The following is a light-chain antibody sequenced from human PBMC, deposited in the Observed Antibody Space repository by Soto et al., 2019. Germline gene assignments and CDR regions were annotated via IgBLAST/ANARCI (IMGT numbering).Light chain of an antibody. CDR2: RNS. CDR3: AAWDDSLSGWV. Sequence: QSVLTQPPSASGTPGQRVTISCSGSSSNIVTNHVYWYQHLPGTAPKLLIYRNSLRPSGVPDRFCGSKSGTSGSLAISGIRSEDEADYYCAAWDDSLSGWVFGGGTKLTVL. V-gene: IGLV1-47*01. CDR1: SSNIVTNH. J-gene: IGLJ3*02.